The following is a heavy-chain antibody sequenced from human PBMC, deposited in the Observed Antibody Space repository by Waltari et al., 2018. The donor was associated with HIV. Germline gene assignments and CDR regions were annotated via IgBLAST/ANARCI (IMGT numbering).Heavy chain of an antibody. CDR1: GGSISSYY. CDR2: IYYSGST. CDR3: ARAKGYSGYDLDY. J-gene: IGHJ4*02. V-gene: IGHV4-59*01. Sequence: QVQLQESGPGLVKPSETLSLTCTVSGGSISSYYWSWIRQPPGKGLEWIGYIYYSGSTNYNPSLKSRVTISVDTSKNQFSLKLSSVTAADTAVYYCARAKGYSGYDLDYWGQGTLVTVSS. D-gene: IGHD5-12*01.